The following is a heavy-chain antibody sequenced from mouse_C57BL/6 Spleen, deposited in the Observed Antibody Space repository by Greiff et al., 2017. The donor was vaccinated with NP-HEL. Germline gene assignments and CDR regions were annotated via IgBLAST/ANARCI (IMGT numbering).Heavy chain of an antibody. CDR2: IDPANGNT. CDR3: ARSGDYDGFAY. V-gene: IGHV14-3*01. D-gene: IGHD2-4*01. J-gene: IGHJ3*01. CDR1: GFHIKNTY. Sequence: VQLQQSVAELVRPGASVKLSCTASGFHIKNTYMPWVKQRPEQGLEWIGRIDPANGNTKYAPKFQGKATITADTSSNTAYLQLSSLTSEDTAIYYCARSGDYDGFAYWGQGTLVTVSA.